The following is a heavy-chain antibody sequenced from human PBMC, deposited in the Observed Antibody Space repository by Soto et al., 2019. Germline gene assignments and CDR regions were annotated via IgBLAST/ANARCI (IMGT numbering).Heavy chain of an antibody. V-gene: IGHV1-24*01. CDR1: GYTLTELS. D-gene: IGHD6-13*01. J-gene: IGHJ6*02. CDR3: ATGGYSSSRTPIYYYYGMDV. CDR2: FDPEDGET. Sequence: ASVKVSCKVSGYTLTELSMHWVRQAPGKGLEWMGGFDPEDGETIYAQKFQGRVTMTEDTSTDTAYMELSSLRSEDTAVYYCATGGYSSSRTPIYYYYGMDVWGQGTTVTVSS.